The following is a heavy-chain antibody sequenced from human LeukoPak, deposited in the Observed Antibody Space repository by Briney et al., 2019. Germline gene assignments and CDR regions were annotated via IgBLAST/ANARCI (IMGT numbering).Heavy chain of an antibody. D-gene: IGHD3-10*01. J-gene: IGHJ5*02. CDR1: GYTFTSYA. CDR3: ARELVRGNWFDP. CDR2: INAGNGNT. V-gene: IGHV1-3*01. Sequence: ASVKVSCKASGYTFTSYAMHWVRQAPGQRLEWMGWINAGNGNTKYSQKFQGRVTITRDTSASTAYMGLSSLRSEDTAVYYCARELVRGNWFDPWGQGTLVTVSS.